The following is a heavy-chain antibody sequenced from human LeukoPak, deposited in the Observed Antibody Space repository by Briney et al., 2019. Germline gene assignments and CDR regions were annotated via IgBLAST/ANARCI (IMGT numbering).Heavy chain of an antibody. CDR1: GFTLSSYG. CDR3: AREHTTVTSLLDY. D-gene: IGHD4-17*01. Sequence: GGSLRLSCAASGFTLSSYGIHWVRQAPGKGLEWVAVIWYDGNNKYYADSVKGRFTISRDSSKNTMYLQMNSLRAEDTAVYYCAREHTTVTSLLDYWGQGTLVTVSS. CDR2: IWYDGNNK. V-gene: IGHV3-33*08. J-gene: IGHJ4*02.